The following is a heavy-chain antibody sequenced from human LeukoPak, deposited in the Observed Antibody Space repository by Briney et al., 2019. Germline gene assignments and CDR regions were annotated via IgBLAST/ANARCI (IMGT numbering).Heavy chain of an antibody. CDR3: ASPRTSYRYTFDY. J-gene: IGHJ4*02. D-gene: IGHD5-18*01. V-gene: IGHV4-4*09. Sequence: SETLSLTCAVSVASISNYYWSWIRQAPGKGLEWIGYISTSGSTNYSPSLKSRVPISLDTSNNRFSLNLNFVTAADTAVYFCASPRTSYRYTFDYWGPGALVTVSS. CDR2: ISTSGST. CDR1: VASISNYY.